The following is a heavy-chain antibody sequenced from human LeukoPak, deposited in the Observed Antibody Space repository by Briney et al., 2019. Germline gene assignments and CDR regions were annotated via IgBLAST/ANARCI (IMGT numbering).Heavy chain of an antibody. V-gene: IGHV3-66*01. D-gene: IGHD1-14*01. CDR1: GFTVNNNY. J-gene: IGHJ4*02. Sequence: GGSLRLSCAASGFTVNNNYMSWVRQAPGKGLEWVSVIYSDDSTYYADSVKGRFTISRDNSKNTLYLQMNSLRAEDTAVYYCARVPPADYWGQGTLVTVSS. CDR2: IYSDDST. CDR3: ARVPPADY.